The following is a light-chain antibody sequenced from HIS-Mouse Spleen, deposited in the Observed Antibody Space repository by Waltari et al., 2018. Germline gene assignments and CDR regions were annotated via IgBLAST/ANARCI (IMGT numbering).Light chain of an antibody. J-gene: IGLJ2*01. V-gene: IGLV2-14*01. Sequence: QSALTQPASVSGSPGQSITISCPGTSRAVGGYNYVPWYQQHPGKAPKLMIYEVSNRPSGVSNRFSGSKSGNTASLTISGLQAEDEADYYCSSYTSSSFNVVFGGGTKLTVL. CDR2: EVS. CDR3: SSYTSSSFNVV. CDR1: SRAVGGYNY.